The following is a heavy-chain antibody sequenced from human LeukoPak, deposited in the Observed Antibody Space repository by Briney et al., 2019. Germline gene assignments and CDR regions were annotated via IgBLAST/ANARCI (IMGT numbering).Heavy chain of an antibody. CDR3: AREIGQLGGAFDI. CDR2: IYGGPTA. D-gene: IGHD7-27*01. J-gene: IGHJ3*02. V-gene: IGHV3-53*01. Sequence: GGSLRLSCAASGFTVSTVYMTWVRQAPGKGLEWVSVIYGGPTAFYADSVKDRFTISRDNPKNTLNLQMDSLRAEDTAVCYCAREIGQLGGAFDIWGQGTMVTVSS. CDR1: GFTVSTVY.